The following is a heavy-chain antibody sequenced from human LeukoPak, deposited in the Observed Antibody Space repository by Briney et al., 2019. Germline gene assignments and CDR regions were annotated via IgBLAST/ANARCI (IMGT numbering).Heavy chain of an antibody. D-gene: IGHD2-21*01. CDR3: ARAVCGGDCYYYGMDV. Sequence: VASVNVSCKASGGTFSSYAISWVRQAPGQGLEWMGGIIPIFGTANYAQKFQGRVTITADESTSTAYMELSSLRSEDTAVYYCARAVCGGDCYYYGMDVWGQGTTVTVSS. V-gene: IGHV1-69*01. J-gene: IGHJ6*02. CDR2: IIPIFGTA. CDR1: GGTFSSYA.